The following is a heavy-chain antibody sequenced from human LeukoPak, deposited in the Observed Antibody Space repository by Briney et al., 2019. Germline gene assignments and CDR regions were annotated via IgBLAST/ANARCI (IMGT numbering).Heavy chain of an antibody. CDR3: ARGGYDFVYYHYGMDV. Sequence: ASVKVSCKVSGYTFTDHYIHWVRQAPGQGLEWMGRVNPNSGGTNYAQKFQGRVTMTRDTSISTAYMELSRLRSDDTAVYYCARGGYDFVYYHYGMDVWGQGTTVTVSS. CDR2: VNPNSGGT. D-gene: IGHD3-3*01. CDR1: GYTFTDHY. V-gene: IGHV1-2*06. J-gene: IGHJ6*02.